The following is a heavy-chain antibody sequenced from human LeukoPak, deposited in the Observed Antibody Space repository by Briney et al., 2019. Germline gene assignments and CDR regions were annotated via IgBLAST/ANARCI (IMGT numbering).Heavy chain of an antibody. D-gene: IGHD5-18*01. CDR3: ARARYGYSYKAPLDY. Sequence: SVKVSCKASGGTFSSYAISWVRQAPGQGLEWMGGIIPIFGTANYAKKFQGRVTITTDESTSTACMELSSLRSEDTAVYYCARARYGYSYKAPLDYWGQGTLVTVSS. J-gene: IGHJ4*02. CDR2: IIPIFGTA. V-gene: IGHV1-69*05. CDR1: GGTFSSYA.